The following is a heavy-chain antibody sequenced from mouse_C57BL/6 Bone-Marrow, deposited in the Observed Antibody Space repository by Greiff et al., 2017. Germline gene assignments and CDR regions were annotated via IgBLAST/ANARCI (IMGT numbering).Heavy chain of an antibody. CDR2: IDPEIGET. CDR1: GFNIKDDY. J-gene: IGHJ2*01. V-gene: IGHV14-4*01. Sequence: VQLQQSGAELVRPGASVKLSCTASGFNIKDDYIHWVKQRPEQGLEWIGWIDPEIGETEYASKFQGKATITSTTSSNTAYLQLSCLTSEDTAVYYCSSFDGNYFDFWGQGTPLTVAS. CDR3: SSFDGNYFDF. D-gene: IGHD2-3*01.